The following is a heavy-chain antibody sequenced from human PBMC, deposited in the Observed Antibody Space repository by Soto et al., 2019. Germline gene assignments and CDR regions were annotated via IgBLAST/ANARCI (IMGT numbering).Heavy chain of an antibody. CDR2: ISSSSSYI. J-gene: IGHJ3*01. CDR3: ARIAVFYGTESYSNSAVFDL. Sequence: GSLIPSCAASGFTLSSYSMNWVRQAPGKGLEWVSSISSSSSYIYYADSVKGRFTISRDNAKNSLHLQMDSLRPEDTAVYYCARIAVFYGTESYSNSAVFDLGGQGTMVTVSS. V-gene: IGHV3-21*04. CDR1: GFTLSSYS. D-gene: IGHD3-10*01.